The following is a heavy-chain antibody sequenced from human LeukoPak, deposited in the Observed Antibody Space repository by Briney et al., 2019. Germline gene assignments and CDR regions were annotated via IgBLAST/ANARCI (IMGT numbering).Heavy chain of an antibody. D-gene: IGHD2-2*01. Sequence: GGSLRLSCAASGFTFSSYEMNWVRQAPGKGLEWVSYTSNSGSTIYYADSVKGRFTISRDNAKNSLYLQMNSLRAEDTAVYYCARKSCSSTSCLFDYWGQGTLVTVSS. V-gene: IGHV3-48*03. CDR3: ARKSCSSTSCLFDY. CDR1: GFTFSSYE. CDR2: TSNSGSTI. J-gene: IGHJ4*02.